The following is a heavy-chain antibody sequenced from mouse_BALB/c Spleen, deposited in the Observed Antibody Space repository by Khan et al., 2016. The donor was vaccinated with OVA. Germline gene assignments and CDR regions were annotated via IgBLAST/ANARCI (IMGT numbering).Heavy chain of an antibody. D-gene: IGHD1-1*01. V-gene: IGHV1S41*01. CDR2: IAPGSGST. J-gene: IGHJ2*01. CDR1: GYTFTSYW. Sequence: DLVKPGASVKLSCKASGYTFTSYWINWIKQRPGQGLVWIGRIAPGSGSTYYNEMFKGKATLTVDTSSSTAYIQLSSLSSEDSAVYFCARYYGSSYYFDYWGQGTTLTVSS. CDR3: ARYYGSSYYFDY.